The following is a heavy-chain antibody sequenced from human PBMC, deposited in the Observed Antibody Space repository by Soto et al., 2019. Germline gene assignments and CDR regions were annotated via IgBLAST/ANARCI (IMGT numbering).Heavy chain of an antibody. CDR1: GFTFSSYA. Sequence: GGSLRLSCAASGFTFSSYAMSWVRQAPGKGLEWVSAISGSGGSTYYADSVKGRFTISRDNSKNTLYLQMNSLRAEDTAVYYCAKTLRPHLNWGSPHYYYYYMDVWGKGTTVTVSS. J-gene: IGHJ6*03. CDR3: AKTLRPHLNWGSPHYYYYYMDV. D-gene: IGHD7-27*01. CDR2: ISGSGGST. V-gene: IGHV3-23*01.